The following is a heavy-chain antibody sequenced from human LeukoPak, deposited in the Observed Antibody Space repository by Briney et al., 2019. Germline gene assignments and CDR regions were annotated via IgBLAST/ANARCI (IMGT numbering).Heavy chain of an antibody. CDR1: GYTFANYG. CDR2: ISTYNGNT. CDR3: ARTPYSSGTYDY. J-gene: IGHJ4*02. D-gene: IGHD1-26*01. V-gene: IGHV1-18*01. Sequence: ASVKVSCKASGYTFANYGVSWVRQAPGQGLEWMGWISTYNGNTNYAQKFQGRVTMTRDTSLSTAYMELSRLRSDDTAVYYCARTPYSSGTYDYWGQGTLVTVSS.